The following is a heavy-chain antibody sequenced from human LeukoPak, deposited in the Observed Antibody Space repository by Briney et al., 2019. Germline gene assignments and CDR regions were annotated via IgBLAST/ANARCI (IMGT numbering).Heavy chain of an antibody. J-gene: IGHJ2*01. Sequence: GGSLRLSCAASGFTFSSYGMHWVRQAPGKGLEWVAVISYDGSNKYYADSVKGRFTISRDNSKNTLYLQMDSLRAEDTAVYYCAKAGGSESYFWYFDLWGRGTLVTVSS. V-gene: IGHV3-30*18. CDR3: AKAGGSESYFWYFDL. CDR1: GFTFSSYG. D-gene: IGHD3-10*01. CDR2: ISYDGSNK.